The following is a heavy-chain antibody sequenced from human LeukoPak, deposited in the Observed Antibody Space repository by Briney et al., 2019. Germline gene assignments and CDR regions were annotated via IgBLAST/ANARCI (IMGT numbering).Heavy chain of an antibody. CDR3: AKGPSNHKYSGSYRPY. J-gene: IGHJ4*02. V-gene: IGHV3-21*01. CDR1: GFTFSSYS. Sequence: GGSLRLSCAASGFTFSSYSMNWVRQAPGKGLEWVSSISTSSSYIYYADSVKGRFTISRDNAKNSLYLQMNSLRAEDTAVYYCAKGPSNHKYSGSYRPYWGQGTLVTVSS. D-gene: IGHD1-26*01. CDR2: ISTSSSYI.